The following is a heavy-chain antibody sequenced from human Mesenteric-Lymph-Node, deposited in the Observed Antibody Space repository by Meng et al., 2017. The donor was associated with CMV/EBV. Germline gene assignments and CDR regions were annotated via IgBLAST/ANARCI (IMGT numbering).Heavy chain of an antibody. Sequence: GGSLRLSCAASGFTFSSYGMHWVRQAPGKGLEWVAVIWYDGSNKYYADSVKGRFTISRDNSKNTLYLQMNSLRAEDTALYYCARGEQWLVRGYFDYWGQGTLVTVSS. D-gene: IGHD6-19*01. CDR2: IWYDGSNK. J-gene: IGHJ4*02. CDR1: GFTFSSYG. CDR3: ARGEQWLVRGYFDY. V-gene: IGHV3-33*01.